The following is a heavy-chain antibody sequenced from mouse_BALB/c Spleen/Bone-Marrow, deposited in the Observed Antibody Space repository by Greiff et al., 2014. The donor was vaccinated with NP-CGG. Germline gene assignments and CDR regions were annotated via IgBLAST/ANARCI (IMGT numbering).Heavy chain of an antibody. D-gene: IGHD2-4*01. Sequence: EVQRVESGGGLVKPGGPLKLSCAATGFTFSSYTMSWVRQTPEKRLEWVATTSSGGSYTYYPDSVKGRFTISRDNAKNTLYLQMSSLKSEDTAMYYCTRDDYDGAWFAYWGQGTLVTVSA. CDR1: GFTFSSYT. J-gene: IGHJ3*01. CDR3: TRDDYDGAWFAY. V-gene: IGHV5-6-4*01. CDR2: TSSGGSYT.